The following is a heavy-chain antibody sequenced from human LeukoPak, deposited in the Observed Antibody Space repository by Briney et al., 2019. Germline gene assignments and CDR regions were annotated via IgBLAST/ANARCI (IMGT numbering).Heavy chain of an antibody. D-gene: IGHD4-17*01. V-gene: IGHV1-18*01. J-gene: IGHJ3*02. Sequence: ASVKVSCKASGYTFTSYGISWVRQAPEQGLEWMGWISAYNGNTNYAQKLQGRVTMTTDTSTSTAYMELRSLRSDDTAVYYCAKDFYGDDVKDAFDIWGQGTMVTVSS. CDR2: ISAYNGNT. CDR3: AKDFYGDDVKDAFDI. CDR1: GYTFTSYG.